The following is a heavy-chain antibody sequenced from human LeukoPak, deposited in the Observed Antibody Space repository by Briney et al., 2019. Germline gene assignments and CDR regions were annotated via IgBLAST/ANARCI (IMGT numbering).Heavy chain of an antibody. Sequence: SETLSLTCTVSVGSISSSSYYWGWIRQPSGKWMEWMGCIYYSGCTYYNPSLKSRVTLSVDTSKNQFSLKLSSVTAADTAVYYCARHGSYGSGIPNWFDPWGQGTLVTVSS. CDR2: IYYSGCT. V-gene: IGHV4-39*01. J-gene: IGHJ5*02. D-gene: IGHD3-10*01. CDR3: ARHGSYGSGIPNWFDP. CDR1: VGSISSSSYY.